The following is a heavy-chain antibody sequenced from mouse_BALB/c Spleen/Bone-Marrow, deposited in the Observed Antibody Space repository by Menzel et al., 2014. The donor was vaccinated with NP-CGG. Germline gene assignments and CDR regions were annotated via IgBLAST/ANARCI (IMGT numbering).Heavy chain of an antibody. D-gene: IGHD3-1*01. Sequence: EVQVVESGGGLVTPGGSLKLSCAASGFTFSYYAMSWVRQSPEKSLEWVAEISSGGSYTYYPDTVTGRFTISRDNAKNTLYLEMSSLRSEDAAMYYCARDSSGCFDYWGQGTTLTVAS. CDR2: ISSGGSYT. J-gene: IGHJ2*01. V-gene: IGHV5-9-4*01. CDR1: GFTFSYYA. CDR3: ARDSSGCFDY.